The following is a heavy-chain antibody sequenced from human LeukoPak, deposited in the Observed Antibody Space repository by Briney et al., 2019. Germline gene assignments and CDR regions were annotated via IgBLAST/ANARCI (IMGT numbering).Heavy chain of an antibody. V-gene: IGHV4-4*07. J-gene: IGHJ4*02. D-gene: IGHD2-2*01. CDR2: IYTSGST. CDR1: GGSISSYY. Sequence: SGTLSLTCTVSGGSISSYYWSWIRQPAGRGLEWIGRIYTSGSTNYNPSLKSRVTMSVDTSKNQFSLKLSSVTAADTAVYYCNVAVPAAIPTGYWGQGTLVTVSS. CDR3: NVAVPAAIPTGY.